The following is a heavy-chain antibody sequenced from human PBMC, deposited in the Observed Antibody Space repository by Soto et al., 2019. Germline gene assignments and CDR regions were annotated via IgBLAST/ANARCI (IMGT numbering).Heavy chain of an antibody. V-gene: IGHV4-34*01. CDR3: ARVDYGGNSALDY. D-gene: IGHD4-17*01. CDR1: GGSFSGYY. Sequence: ASETLSLTCAVYGGSFSGYYWSWIRQPPGKGLEWIGEINHSGSTNYNPSLKSRVTISVDTSKNQFSLKLSSVTAADTAVYYCARVDYGGNSALDYWGQGTLVTVSS. CDR2: INHSGST. J-gene: IGHJ4*02.